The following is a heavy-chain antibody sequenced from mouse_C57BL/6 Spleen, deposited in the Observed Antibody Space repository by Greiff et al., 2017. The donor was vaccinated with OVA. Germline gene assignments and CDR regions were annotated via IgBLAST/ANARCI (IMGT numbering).Heavy chain of an antibody. CDR3: ARSLVTTYYYAMDY. V-gene: IGHV1-80*01. J-gene: IGHJ4*01. CDR1: GYAFSSYW. CDR2: IYPGDGDT. D-gene: IGHD2-2*01. Sequence: QVQLQQSGAELVKPGASVKISCTASGYAFSSYWMTWVQQRPGKGLEWIGQIYPGDGDTNYNGKFKGKATLTADKSSSTAYMQLSSLTSEDSAVYFCARSLVTTYYYAMDYWGQGTSVTVSS.